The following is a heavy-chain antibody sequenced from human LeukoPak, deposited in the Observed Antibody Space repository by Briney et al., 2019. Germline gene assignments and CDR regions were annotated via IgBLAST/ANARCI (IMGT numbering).Heavy chain of an antibody. J-gene: IGHJ4*02. D-gene: IGHD3-10*01. CDR3: AKDRRTYYYGSGSMGAFDY. CDR1: GFTVSSNY. CDR2: IYSGGST. Sequence: GGSLRLSCAASGFTVSSNYMNWVRQAPGKGLEWVSIIYSGGSTYYADSVKGRFTISRDNSKNTLYLQMNSLRAEDTAVYYCAKDRRTYYYGSGSMGAFDYWGQGILVTVSS. V-gene: IGHV3-53*01.